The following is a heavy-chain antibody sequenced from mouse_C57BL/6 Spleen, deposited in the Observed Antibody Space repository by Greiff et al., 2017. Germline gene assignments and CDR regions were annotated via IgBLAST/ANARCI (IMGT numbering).Heavy chain of an antibody. D-gene: IGHD2-4*01. V-gene: IGHV1-36*01. CDR2: VYPYNGGT. CDR1: GFTFTDYY. Sequence: EVQGVESGPVLVKPGPSVKISCKASGFTFTDYYMHWVKQSHGKSLEWIGLVYPYNGGTSYNQKFKGKATLTVDTSSSTAYMELNSLTSEDSAVYYCARPDYDGYYAMDYWGQGTSVTVSS. J-gene: IGHJ4*01. CDR3: ARPDYDGYYAMDY.